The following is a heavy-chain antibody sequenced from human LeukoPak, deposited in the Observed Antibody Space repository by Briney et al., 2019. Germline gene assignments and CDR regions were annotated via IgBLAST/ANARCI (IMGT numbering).Heavy chain of an antibody. CDR3: ARDNTRYFDL. D-gene: IGHD2-2*01. CDR2: ISPYNGNT. Sequence: GASVKVSCTASGYTFSSYGISWVRQAPGQGLEWMGWISPYNGNTNSAQKFQGRVTMTTDTSTSAAYMELRSLRSDDTAVYYCARDNTRYFDLWGRGTLVTVSS. CDR1: GYTFSSYG. V-gene: IGHV1-18*01. J-gene: IGHJ2*01.